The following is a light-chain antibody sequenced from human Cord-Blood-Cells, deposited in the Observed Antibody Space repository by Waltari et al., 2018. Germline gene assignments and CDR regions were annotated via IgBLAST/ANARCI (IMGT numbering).Light chain of an antibody. CDR2: EGS. V-gene: IGLV2-23*01. Sequence: QSALTQPASVSGSPGQSLTLSCPGTSSDVGSYNLVSWYQQHPGKAPKLMIYEGSKRPSGVSNRFSGSKSGNTASLTISGLQAEDEADYYCCSYAGSSTVVFGGGTKLTVL. J-gene: IGLJ2*01. CDR3: CSYAGSSTVV. CDR1: SSDVGSYNL.